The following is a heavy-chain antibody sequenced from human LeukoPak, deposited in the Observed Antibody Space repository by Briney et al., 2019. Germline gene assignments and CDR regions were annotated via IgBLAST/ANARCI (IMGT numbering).Heavy chain of an antibody. D-gene: IGHD1-1*01. J-gene: IGHJ3*02. Sequence: MASETLSLTCTVSGGSISSSSYYWGWIRQPPGKGLEWIGSIYYSGSTYYNPSLKSRVTISVDTSKNQFSLKLSSVTAADTAVYYCARLRTPLDAFDIWAKGQWSPSLQ. CDR2: IYYSGST. CDR1: GGSISSSSYY. V-gene: IGHV4-39*01. CDR3: ARLRTPLDAFDI.